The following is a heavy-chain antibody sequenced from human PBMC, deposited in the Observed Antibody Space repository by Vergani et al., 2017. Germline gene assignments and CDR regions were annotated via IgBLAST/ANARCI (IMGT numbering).Heavy chain of an antibody. CDR3: ARGTRDTPASLDY. J-gene: IGHJ4*02. D-gene: IGHD5-24*01. V-gene: IGHV3-33*01. CDR2: TWYEDNNN. CDR1: SFKLGDYG. Sequence: QVQLVESGGGVVQPGRSLRLSCTPSSFKLGDYGMHWVRQAPGRGLKWVSMTWYEDNNNYYADSVKGRFTISKDISKNTLYLQMNSLRGDDTAVYYCARGTRDTPASLDYWGQGTLVTVSS.